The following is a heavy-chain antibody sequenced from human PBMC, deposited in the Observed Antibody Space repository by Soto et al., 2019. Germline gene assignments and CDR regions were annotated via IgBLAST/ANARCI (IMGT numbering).Heavy chain of an antibody. V-gene: IGHV1-24*01. CDR3: ETGSRWELHDYFDY. J-gene: IGHJ4*02. D-gene: IGHD1-26*01. CDR1: GYTLTELS. Sequence: GASVKVSCKVSGYTLTELSMHWVRQAPGKGLEWMGGFDPEDGETIYAQKFQGRVTMTEDTSTDTAYMELSSLRSEDTAMYYCETGSRWELHDYFDYWGQGTLVTVSS. CDR2: FDPEDGET.